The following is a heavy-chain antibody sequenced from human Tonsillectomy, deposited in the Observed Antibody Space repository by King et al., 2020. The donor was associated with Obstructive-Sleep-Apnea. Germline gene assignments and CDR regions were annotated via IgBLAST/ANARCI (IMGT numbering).Heavy chain of an antibody. V-gene: IGHV4-31*03. CDR3: AWSFYYDPLDY. Sequence: QLQESGPRLVRPSETLSLTCTVSGASISTAGSFWSWVRQLPGKGLEWIGYIDYSGSTNYNPSLQSRLTMSVDTSQNQFSLELSSVTAADTAVFYCAWSFYYDPLDYWGQGILVTVSS. CDR2: IDYSGST. CDR1: GASISTAGSF. J-gene: IGHJ4*02. D-gene: IGHD3-22*01.